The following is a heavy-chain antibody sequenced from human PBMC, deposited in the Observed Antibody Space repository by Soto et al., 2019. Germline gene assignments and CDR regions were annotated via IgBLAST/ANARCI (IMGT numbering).Heavy chain of an antibody. D-gene: IGHD2-21*02. J-gene: IGHJ5*02. CDR3: PTDEVSYCGGDCYTTWFDP. V-gene: IGHV3-15*01. CDR1: GFTFSNAW. Sequence: EVQLVESGGGLVKPGGSLRLSCAASGFTFSNAWMSWVRQAPGKGLEWGGRIKSKTDGGTTDYAAPVKGRFTISRDDSNNTLYLQMNSLKNEDTAVYYCPTDEVSYCGGDCYTTWFDPWGQGTLVTVSS. CDR2: IKSKTDGGTT.